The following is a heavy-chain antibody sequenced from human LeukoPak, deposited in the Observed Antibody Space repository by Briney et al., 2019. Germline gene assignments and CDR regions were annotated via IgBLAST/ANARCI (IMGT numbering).Heavy chain of an antibody. CDR2: IWYDGSNK. CDR1: GFTFSSYG. CDR3: AKRISTSWNYYYMDV. V-gene: IGHV3-33*06. D-gene: IGHD2-2*01. J-gene: IGHJ6*03. Sequence: PGGSLRLSCAASGFTFSSYGMHWVRQAPGKGLEWVAVIWYDGSNKYYADSVKGRFTISRDNSKNTLYLQMNSLRAEDTAVYYCAKRISTSWNYYYMDVWGKGTTVTVSS.